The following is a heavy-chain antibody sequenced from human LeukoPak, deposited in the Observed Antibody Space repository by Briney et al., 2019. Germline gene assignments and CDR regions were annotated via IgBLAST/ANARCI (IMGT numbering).Heavy chain of an antibody. V-gene: IGHV3-66*02. D-gene: IGHD3-22*01. CDR3: AREPIYYYDSSGYVDA. CDR1: GFTVSSNY. CDR2: IYSGGST. Sequence: PGGSLRLSCAASGFTVSSNYMSWVRQAPGKGLEWVSAIYSGGSTYYADSVKGRFTISRDNSKNTLYLQMNSLRAEDTAVYYCAREPIYYYDSSGYVDAWGQGTMVTVSS. J-gene: IGHJ3*01.